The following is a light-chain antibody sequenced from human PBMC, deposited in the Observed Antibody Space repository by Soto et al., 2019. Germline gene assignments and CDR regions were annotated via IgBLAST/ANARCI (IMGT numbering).Light chain of an antibody. V-gene: IGLV2-14*03. CDR2: DVS. J-gene: IGLJ1*01. Sequence: QSALAQPASVSGSPGQSITISCAGSSRDIGGYDFVSWYQQHPGEVTKLIIFDVSDRPSGVSDRFYGAKSGDTASLTISGLQVEDEADYYCISFSNSDTPYVFGTGTKLTVL. CDR1: SRDIGGYDF. CDR3: ISFSNSDTPYV.